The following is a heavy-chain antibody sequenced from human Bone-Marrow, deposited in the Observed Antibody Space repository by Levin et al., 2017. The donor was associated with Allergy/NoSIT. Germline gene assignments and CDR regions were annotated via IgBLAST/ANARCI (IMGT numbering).Heavy chain of an antibody. CDR3: AKAIDNYYGSGSYPPYY. D-gene: IGHD3-10*01. CDR2: IYPGDSNT. J-gene: IGHJ4*02. CDR1: GYSFTKDW. Sequence: GESLKISCQSSGYSFTKDWIAWVCLMPGTGLEWIGIIYPGDSNTRYSPSFQGQVTISADKSISTVYLQWSSLKASDTAIYYCAKAIDNYYGSGSYPPYYWGQGTLVTVSS. V-gene: IGHV5-51*01.